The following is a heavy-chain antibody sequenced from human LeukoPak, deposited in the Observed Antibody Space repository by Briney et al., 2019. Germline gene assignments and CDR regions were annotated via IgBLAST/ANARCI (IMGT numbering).Heavy chain of an antibody. J-gene: IGHJ4*02. V-gene: IGHV1-69*04. CDR3: ARDGNSGSYGDY. CDR1: GGTFSSYV. Sequence: SVKVSCKASGGTFSSYVISWVRQAPGQGLEWMGRIIPILGIANYAQKFQGRVTITADKSTSTAYMELSSLRSEDTAVYYCARDGNSGSYGDYWGQGTLVTVSS. CDR2: IIPILGIA. D-gene: IGHD1-26*01.